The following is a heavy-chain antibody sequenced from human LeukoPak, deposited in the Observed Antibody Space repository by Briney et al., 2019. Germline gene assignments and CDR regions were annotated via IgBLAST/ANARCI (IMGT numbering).Heavy chain of an antibody. CDR3: ARPDYGGNRGAFDI. CDR2: ISAYNGKT. D-gene: IGHD4-23*01. Sequence: ASVKVSRKASGYKFNTYGISWVRQAPGQGLEWMGWISAYNGKTDYAQKFQGRVTMTTDTSTSTAYMELRSLRSDDTAVYYCARPDYGGNRGAFDIWGQGTMVTVSS. V-gene: IGHV1-18*01. CDR1: GYKFNTYG. J-gene: IGHJ3*02.